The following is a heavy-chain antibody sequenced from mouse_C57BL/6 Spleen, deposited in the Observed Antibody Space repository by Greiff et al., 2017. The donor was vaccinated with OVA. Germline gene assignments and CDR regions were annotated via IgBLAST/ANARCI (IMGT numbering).Heavy chain of an antibody. CDR1: GYTFTSYW. Sequence: QVQLQQPGTDLVKPGASVKLSCKASGYTFTSYWMHWVKQRPGQGLEWIGNINPSNGGTNYNEKFKSKATLTVDKSSSTAYMQLSSLTSEDSAVYYCARGGQNLYYFDYWGQGTTLTVSS. CDR2: INPSNGGT. CDR3: ARGGQNLYYFDY. J-gene: IGHJ2*01. V-gene: IGHV1-53*01.